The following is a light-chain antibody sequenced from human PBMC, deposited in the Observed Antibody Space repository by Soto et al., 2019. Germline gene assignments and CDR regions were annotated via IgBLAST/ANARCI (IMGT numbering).Light chain of an antibody. CDR3: QQYGSSPAT. CDR1: QSVSSSY. Sequence: EIVLTQSPGTLSLSPGERATLSCRASQSVSSSYLAWYQQKPGQAPRLLIYGASSRATGIPDRFSGSGSGTDFTLTISRLEPEDFAVYYCQQYGSSPATFGQGTQVE. J-gene: IGKJ1*01. V-gene: IGKV3-20*01. CDR2: GAS.